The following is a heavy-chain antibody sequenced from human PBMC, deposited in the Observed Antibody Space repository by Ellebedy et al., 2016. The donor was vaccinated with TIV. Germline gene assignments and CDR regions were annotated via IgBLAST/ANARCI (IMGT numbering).Heavy chain of an antibody. J-gene: IGHJ4*02. CDR1: GFTFSSYW. CDR2: IKPDGSYT. V-gene: IGHV3-74*01. D-gene: IGHD6-19*01. CDR3: ARGGSSGFADS. Sequence: GESLKISCAASGFTFSSYWMHWVRQAPGKGLVWVSRIKPDGSYTTYADSVKGRFTISRDNAKNTLYLQMNSLRAEDTAVYFCARGGSSGFADSWGQGTLVTVSS.